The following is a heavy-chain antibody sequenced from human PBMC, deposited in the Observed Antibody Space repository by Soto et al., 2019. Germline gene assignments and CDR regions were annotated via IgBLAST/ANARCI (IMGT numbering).Heavy chain of an antibody. V-gene: IGHV4-39*01. D-gene: IGHD2-21*02. J-gene: IGHJ4*02. CDR2: IYYSGRT. Sequence: SETLSLTCIVSGESISSSSYYWGWIRQPPGKGLEWTGSIYYSGRTYYNPSFKSRVTISIDTSKNQFSLKLSSVTATDTAVYYCARQRTTVVTQAYFDHWGQGALVTVSS. CDR1: GESISSSSYY. CDR3: ARQRTTVVTQAYFDH.